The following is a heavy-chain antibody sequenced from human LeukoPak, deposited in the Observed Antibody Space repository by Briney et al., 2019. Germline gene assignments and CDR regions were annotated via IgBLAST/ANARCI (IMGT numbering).Heavy chain of an antibody. V-gene: IGHV4-4*07. CDR2: IYTSGST. D-gene: IGHD3-3*01. CDR1: GGSISSYY. Sequence: SETLSLTCTVSGGSISSYYWSWIRQPAGKGLEWIGRIYTSGSTYYNPSLKSRVTISVDTSKNQFSLKLSSVTAADTAVYYCARQAYDFWSGYSPSNWFDPWGQGTLVTVSS. J-gene: IGHJ5*02. CDR3: ARQAYDFWSGYSPSNWFDP.